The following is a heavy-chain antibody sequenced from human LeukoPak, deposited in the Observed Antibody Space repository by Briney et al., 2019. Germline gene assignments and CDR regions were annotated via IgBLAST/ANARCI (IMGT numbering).Heavy chain of an antibody. V-gene: IGHV4-59*01. J-gene: IGHJ4*02. CDR2: IYYSGST. CDR3: ARVHGGRYPGYYFDY. CDR1: GGSISSYY. D-gene: IGHD1-26*01. Sequence: SETLSLTCTVSGGSISSYYWSWIRQPPGKGLEWIGYIYYSGSTNYNPSLKSRVTISVDTSKNQFSLKLSSVTAADTAVYYCARVHGGRYPGYYFDYWGQGTLVTVSS.